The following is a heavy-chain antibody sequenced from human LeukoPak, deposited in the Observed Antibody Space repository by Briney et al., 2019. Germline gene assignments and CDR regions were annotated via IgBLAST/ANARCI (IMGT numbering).Heavy chain of an antibody. CDR2: IYHGGTT. D-gene: IGHD3-3*01. CDR3: ARFWSGFDF. Sequence: GLEWIGYIYHGGTTNYNPPLSSRVTISVDTSKNQFSLRLTSVTAADTAIYYCARFWSGFDFWGQGALVTVSS. J-gene: IGHJ4*02. V-gene: IGHV4-59*01.